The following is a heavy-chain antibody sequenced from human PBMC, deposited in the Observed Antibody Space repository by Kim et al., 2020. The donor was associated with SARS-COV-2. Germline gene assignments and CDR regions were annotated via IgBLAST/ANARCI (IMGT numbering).Heavy chain of an antibody. D-gene: IGHD3-10*01. V-gene: IGHV3-23*01. J-gene: IGHJ5*02. Sequence: KGRFTIARDNSKNTLDLQMNSLRAGDTAVYYCAKDLVRGSGSYYGWFDPWGQGTLVTVSS. CDR3: AKDLVRGSGSYYGWFDP.